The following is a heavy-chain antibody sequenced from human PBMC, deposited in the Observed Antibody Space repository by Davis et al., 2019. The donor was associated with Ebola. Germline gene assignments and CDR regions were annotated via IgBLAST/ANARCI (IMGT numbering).Heavy chain of an antibody. CDR3: ARDLRYYYYGMDV. CDR2: IYYSGST. Sequence: LRLSCTVSGGSISSGGYYWSWIRQHPGKGLEWLGYIYYSGSTYYNPSLKSRVTISVDTSKNQFSLKLSSVTAADTAVYYCARDLRYYYYGMDVWGQGTTVTVSS. CDR1: GGSISSGGYY. J-gene: IGHJ6*02. V-gene: IGHV4-31*03. D-gene: IGHD3-10*01.